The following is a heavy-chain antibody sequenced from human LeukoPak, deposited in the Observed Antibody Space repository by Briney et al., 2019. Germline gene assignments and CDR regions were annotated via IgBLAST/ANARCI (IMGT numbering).Heavy chain of an antibody. D-gene: IGHD3-22*01. V-gene: IGHV1-18*01. CDR2: ISAYNGNT. J-gene: IGHJ4*02. CDR1: GHTFTSYG. CDR3: ARVEGNYYYDSSGYYYDY. Sequence: ASVKVSCKASGHTFTSYGISWVRQAPGQGLEWMGWISAYNGNTNYAQKLQGRVTMTTDTSTSTAYMELRSLRSDDTAVYYCARVEGNYYYDSSGYYYDYWGQGTLVTVSS.